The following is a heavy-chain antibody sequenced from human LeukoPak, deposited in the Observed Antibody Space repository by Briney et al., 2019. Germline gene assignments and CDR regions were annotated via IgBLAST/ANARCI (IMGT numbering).Heavy chain of an antibody. Sequence: ASVKVFCKASGYTFTSYGISWVRQAPGQGLEWMGWISAYNGNTNYAQKLQGRVTMTTDTSTSTAYMELRSLRSDDTAVYYCARVRDYYDSSGLFDYWGQGTLVTVSS. V-gene: IGHV1-18*01. J-gene: IGHJ4*02. D-gene: IGHD3-22*01. CDR1: GYTFTSYG. CDR3: ARVRDYYDSSGLFDY. CDR2: ISAYNGNT.